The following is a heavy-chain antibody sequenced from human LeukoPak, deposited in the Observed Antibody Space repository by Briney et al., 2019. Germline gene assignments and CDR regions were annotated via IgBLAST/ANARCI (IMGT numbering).Heavy chain of an antibody. V-gene: IGHV1-18*01. CDR2: ISACNGNT. D-gene: IGHD5-18*01. Sequence: ASVKVSCKASGYTFTSYGISWVRQAPGQGLEWMGWISACNGNTNYAQKLQGRVTMTTDTSTSTAYMELRSLRSDDTAVYYCAREDTAMVTGVRYYYYYMDVWGKGTTVTVSS. CDR1: GYTFTSYG. J-gene: IGHJ6*03. CDR3: AREDTAMVTGVRYYYYYMDV.